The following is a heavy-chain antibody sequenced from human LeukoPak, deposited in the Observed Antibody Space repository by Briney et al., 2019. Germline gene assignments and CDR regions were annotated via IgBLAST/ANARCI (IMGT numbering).Heavy chain of an antibody. J-gene: IGHJ4*02. D-gene: IGHD5-12*01. V-gene: IGHV3-23*01. CDR3: AKDLMXXXXSGLDY. CDR1: GFTFSSYA. Sequence: GGSLRLSCAASGFTFSSYAMSWVRQAPGKGLEWVXAIXGXXGSTYYADSVKGRFTISRDNSKNTLYLQMNSLRAEDTAVYYCAKDLMXXXXSGLDYWGQGTLVTVSS. CDR2: IXGXXGST.